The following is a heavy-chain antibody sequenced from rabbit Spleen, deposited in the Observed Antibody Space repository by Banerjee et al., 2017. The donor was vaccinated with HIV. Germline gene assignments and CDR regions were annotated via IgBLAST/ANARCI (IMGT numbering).Heavy chain of an antibody. CDR3: ARDGTGGSYFAL. V-gene: IGHV1S45*01. D-gene: IGHD8-1*01. J-gene: IGHJ4*01. CDR1: GFSFSSSFW. Sequence: QEQLEESGGDLVKPGGSLTLTCTASGFSFSSSFWTCWVRQAPGKGLEWIGCIYAGGGGDTYYATWAKGRFTISKTSSTTVTLQMTSLTAADTATYFCARDGTGGSYFALWGPGTLVTVS. CDR2: IYAGGGGDT.